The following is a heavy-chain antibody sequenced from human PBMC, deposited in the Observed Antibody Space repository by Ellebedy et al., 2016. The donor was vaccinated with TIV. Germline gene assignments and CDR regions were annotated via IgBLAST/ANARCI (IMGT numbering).Heavy chain of an antibody. CDR1: GGSIRTSIYY. V-gene: IGHV3-21*01. J-gene: IGHJ3*02. D-gene: IGHD6-6*01. CDR2: ISDFSAYR. CDR3: ARDTVPAALDAFDI. Sequence: PSETLSLTCTVSGGSIRTSIYYWGWIRQPPGKGLEWVSSISDFSAYRFYADSVKGRFTISKDNAKNSLYLQMDSLRAEDTAVYYCARDTVPAALDAFDIWGQGTMVTVSS.